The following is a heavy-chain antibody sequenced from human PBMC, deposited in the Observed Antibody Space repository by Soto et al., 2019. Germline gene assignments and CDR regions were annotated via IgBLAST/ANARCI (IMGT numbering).Heavy chain of an antibody. D-gene: IGHD6-19*01. J-gene: IGHJ4*02. V-gene: IGHV1-3*01. Sequence: GASVKVSCKTSGYIFTSYAMHWVRQAPGQRLEWMGWINAGNGDTKYSQKFQGRVTITRDTSANTAFMELSSLRDEDTAVYYCARRGIAVAGLDYWGQGTLVTVSS. CDR3: ARRGIAVAGLDY. CDR2: INAGNGDT. CDR1: GYIFTSYA.